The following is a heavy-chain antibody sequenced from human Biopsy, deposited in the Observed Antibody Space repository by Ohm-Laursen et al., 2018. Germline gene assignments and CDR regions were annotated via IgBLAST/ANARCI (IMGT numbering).Heavy chain of an antibody. D-gene: IGHD1-26*01. Sequence: SLRLSCTASGFTFSNYAMGWVRQAPGKGLECVSSIGSDARSTLYADSVQGRFTISRDNSKNTLYLQIDNLRAEDTALYYCARVGPYYSDFWGQGTLVTVSS. CDR2: IGSDARST. V-gene: IGHV3-23*01. CDR1: GFTFSNYA. CDR3: ARVGPYYSDF. J-gene: IGHJ4*02.